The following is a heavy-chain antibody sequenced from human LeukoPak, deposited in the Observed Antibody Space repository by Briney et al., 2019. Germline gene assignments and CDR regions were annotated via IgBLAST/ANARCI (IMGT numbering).Heavy chain of an antibody. D-gene: IGHD1-1*01. V-gene: IGHV3-66*01. CDR2: IYSGGST. J-gene: IGHJ3*02. CDR1: GFTFRSNG. Sequence: PGRSLRLSCVASGFTFRSNGIHWVRQAPGKGLEWVSLIYSGGSTSYADSVRGRFAISRDNSKNTLYLQMNSLRAEDTAVYYCARIETVADAFDIWGQGTLVTVSS. CDR3: ARIETVADAFDI.